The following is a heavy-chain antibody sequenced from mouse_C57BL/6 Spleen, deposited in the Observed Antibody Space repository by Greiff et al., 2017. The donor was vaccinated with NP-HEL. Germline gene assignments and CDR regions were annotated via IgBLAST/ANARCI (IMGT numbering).Heavy chain of an antibody. V-gene: IGHV1-81*01. CDR2: IYPSSGNT. Sequence: QVQLQQSGAELVRPGASVKLSCKASGYTFTSYGISWVKQRPGQGLEWIGEIYPSSGNTYYTEKFKGKATLTADKSSSTAYMELRSLTSEDSAVYCCGRNYGSRGYFDYWGQGTTLTVSS. CDR3: GRNYGSRGYFDY. CDR1: GYTFTSYG. J-gene: IGHJ2*01. D-gene: IGHD1-1*01.